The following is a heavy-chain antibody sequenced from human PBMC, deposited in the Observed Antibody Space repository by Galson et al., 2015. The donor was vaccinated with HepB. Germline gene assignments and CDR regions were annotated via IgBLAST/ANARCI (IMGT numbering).Heavy chain of an antibody. CDR2: ITATGSRT. V-gene: IGHV3-23*01. Sequence: SLRLSCAASGFTFSAYAMAWVRQTPGKGLECVSGITATGSRTYYADSVRGRFSISRDNSKSTLYLQMNGLKAEDTATYYLAKPEFSDRGIPPPLDSGGPGT. CDR1: GFTFSAYA. J-gene: IGHJ4*02. D-gene: IGHD1-14*01. CDR3: AKPEFSDRGIPPPLDS.